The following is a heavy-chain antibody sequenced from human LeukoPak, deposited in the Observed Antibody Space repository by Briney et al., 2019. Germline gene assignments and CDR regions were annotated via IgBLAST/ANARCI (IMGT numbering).Heavy chain of an antibody. Sequence: SETLSLTCTVSGGSISSYYWGWIRQPPGKGLEWIGSIYSSGSTYYNASLQSRVTISIETSKNQISLRLNSVTAADTAIYYCAKSGGYGLIDYWGQGTLVTVSS. J-gene: IGHJ4*02. CDR1: GGSISSYY. D-gene: IGHD1-26*01. V-gene: IGHV4-59*05. CDR2: IYSSGST. CDR3: AKSGGYGLIDY.